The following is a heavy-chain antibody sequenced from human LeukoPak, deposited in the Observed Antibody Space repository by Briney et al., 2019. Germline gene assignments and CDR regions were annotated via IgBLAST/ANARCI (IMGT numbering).Heavy chain of an antibody. V-gene: IGHV1-69*13. CDR1: GGTFSSYA. J-gene: IGHJ4*02. CDR3: ASRPGILRVDTAMGMDY. D-gene: IGHD5-18*01. Sequence: ASVKVSCKASGGTFSSYAISWVRQAPGQGLEWMGGIIPIFGTANYAQKFQGRVTITADESTSTAHMELSSLRSEDTAVYYCASRPGILRVDTAMGMDYLGQGTLVTVSS. CDR2: IIPIFGTA.